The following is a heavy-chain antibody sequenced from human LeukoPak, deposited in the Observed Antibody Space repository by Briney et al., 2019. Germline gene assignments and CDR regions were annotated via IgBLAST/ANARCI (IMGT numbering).Heavy chain of an antibody. CDR3: AKDQLYGSGSYSYYYYYMDV. D-gene: IGHD3-10*01. V-gene: IGHV3-30*02. J-gene: IGHJ6*03. CDR2: IRYDGTNK. Sequence: PGGSLRLSCAASGFTFSGYGMYWVRQAPGKGLEWVAFIRYDGTNKYYVDSVKGRFTISRDNSKSTVYLQMNSLRAEDTAVYYCAKDQLYGSGSYSYYYYYMDVWGKGTRSPSP. CDR1: GFTFSGYG.